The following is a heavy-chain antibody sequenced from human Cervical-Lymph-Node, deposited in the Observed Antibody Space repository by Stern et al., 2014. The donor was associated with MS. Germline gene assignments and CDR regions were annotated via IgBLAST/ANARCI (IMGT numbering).Heavy chain of an antibody. CDR1: GGTFSSSYA. CDR2: ITPIIGLA. D-gene: IGHD2-15*01. Sequence: VQLVESGAEVKKPGSSMNVSCKTSGGTFSSSYAITWMRQPPGQRLEWKGRITPIIGLANYAQKFQGRVTITADTSTSTTYMEMSSLGSEDTAVYYCARGVVSNRAAATLHNLFDPWGQGTLVTVSS. J-gene: IGHJ5*02. CDR3: ARGVVSNRAAATLHNLFDP. V-gene: IGHV1-69*09.